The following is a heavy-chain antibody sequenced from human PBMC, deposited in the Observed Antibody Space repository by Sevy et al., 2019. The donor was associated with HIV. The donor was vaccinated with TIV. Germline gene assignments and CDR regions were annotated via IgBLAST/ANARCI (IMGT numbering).Heavy chain of an antibody. CDR1: GFTFSSYA. CDR2: ISYDGSNK. D-gene: IGHD3-10*01. Sequence: GGSLRLSCAASGFTFSSYAMHWVRQAPGKGLEWVAVISYDGSNKYYADSVKGRFTISRDNSKNTVYLQMNSPRAEDTAVYDCARGIEFGAFDIWGQGTMVTVSS. J-gene: IGHJ3*02. CDR3: ARGIEFGAFDI. V-gene: IGHV3-30-3*01.